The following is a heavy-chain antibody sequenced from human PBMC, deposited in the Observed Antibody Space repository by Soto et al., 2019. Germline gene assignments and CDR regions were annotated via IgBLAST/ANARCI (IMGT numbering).Heavy chain of an antibody. J-gene: IGHJ4*02. CDR1: GGSFSGYY. V-gene: IGHV4-34*01. CDR3: ATSYGNAWYTY. CDR2: IKHSGST. D-gene: IGHD6-13*01. Sequence: SETLSLTCAAHGGSFSGYYWSWIRQPPGKGLEWIGEIKHSGSTNYNPSLKSRVTISVDRSKNQFSLQLTSVTVADTAVYYCATSYGNAWYTYWGQGTQVTVSS.